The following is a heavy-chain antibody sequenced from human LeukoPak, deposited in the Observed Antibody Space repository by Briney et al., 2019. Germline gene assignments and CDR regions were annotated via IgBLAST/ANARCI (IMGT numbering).Heavy chain of an antibody. CDR2: IYYSGST. CDR3: ARSSAGGSYYFDY. Sequence: PSETLSLTCTVSGGSISSYYWSWIRQPPGKGLEWIGYIYYSGSTNYNPSLKSRVTISVDTSKNQFSLKLSSVTAADTAVYYCARSSAGGSYYFDYWGQGTLVTVSS. V-gene: IGHV4-59*08. CDR1: GGSISSYY. J-gene: IGHJ4*02. D-gene: IGHD1-26*01.